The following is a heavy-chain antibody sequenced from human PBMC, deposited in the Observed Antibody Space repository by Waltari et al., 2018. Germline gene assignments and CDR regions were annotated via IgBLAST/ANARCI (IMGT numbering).Heavy chain of an antibody. CDR3: AKEDYAFDY. Sequence: EVQLVESGGGLVQPGRSLRLSCAASGFTFDDYAMHWVRQAPGKGLEWVSGISWKSGSIGDADSVKGRFTISRDNAKNSLYLQMNSLRAEDTALYYCAKEDYAFDYWGQGTLVTVSS. V-gene: IGHV3-9*01. CDR2: ISWKSGSI. J-gene: IGHJ4*02. D-gene: IGHD4-17*01. CDR1: GFTFDDYA.